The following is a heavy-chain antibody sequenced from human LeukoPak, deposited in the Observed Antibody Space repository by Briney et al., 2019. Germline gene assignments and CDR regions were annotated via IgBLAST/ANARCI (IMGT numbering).Heavy chain of an antibody. D-gene: IGHD6-19*01. CDR1: GFTFNNYA. CDR2: ISFDGSNK. CDR3: ARSDRPVAGTFRPLDY. J-gene: IGHJ4*02. V-gene: IGHV3-30*04. Sequence: GGSLRLSCAASGFTFNNYAMHWVRQAPGKGLEWVAVISFDGSNKYYADSVKGRFTISRDNSKNTLYLQMSSLRAEDTAVYYCARSDRPVAGTFRPLDYWGQGTLVTVSS.